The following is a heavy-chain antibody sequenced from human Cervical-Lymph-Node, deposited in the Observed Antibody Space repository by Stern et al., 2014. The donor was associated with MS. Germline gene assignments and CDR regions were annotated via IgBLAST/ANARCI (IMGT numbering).Heavy chain of an antibody. CDR1: GYTLTELS. CDR3: ATDRDDFRSGYSAPTKGYGLDV. V-gene: IGHV1-24*01. CDR2: FYPEDGVT. Sequence: VQLVQSGAEVKKPGASVKVSCKVSGYTLTELSMHWVRQAPGKGLEWMGGFYPEDGVTIYAQKFQGRVTMTEDTSTDTAYMELSSLRSEDTAVYYCATDRDDFRSGYSAPTKGYGLDVWGQGTTVTVTS. D-gene: IGHD3-3*01. J-gene: IGHJ6*02.